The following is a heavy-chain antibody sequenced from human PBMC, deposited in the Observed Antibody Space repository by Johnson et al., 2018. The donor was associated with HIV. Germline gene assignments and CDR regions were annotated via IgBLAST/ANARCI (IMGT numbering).Heavy chain of an antibody. J-gene: IGHJ3*02. V-gene: IGHV3-30*18. Sequence: VQLVESGGGVVTPGRSLRLSCAASGFTFSSYGMHWVRQAPGKGLEWVAVISYDGSNKYYADSVKGRFTISRDNSKNTLYLQMNSLRAEDTAVYYCAKDSPNLDAFDIWGQGTMVTVSS. CDR3: AKDSPNLDAFDI. CDR1: GFTFSSYG. D-gene: IGHD1-14*01. CDR2: ISYDGSNK.